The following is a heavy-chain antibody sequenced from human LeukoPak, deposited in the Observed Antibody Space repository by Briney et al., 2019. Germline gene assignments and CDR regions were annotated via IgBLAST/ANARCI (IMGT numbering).Heavy chain of an antibody. CDR3: ATSPDIVVVVAASPRVAQMNDY. CDR1: GFTFSSYS. CDR2: ISSSSSYI. V-gene: IGHV3-21*01. J-gene: IGHJ4*02. D-gene: IGHD2-15*01. Sequence: GGSLRLSCAASGFTFSSYSMNWVRQAPGKGLEWVSSISSSSSYIYYADSVKGRFTISRDNAKNSLYLQMNSLRAEDTAVYYCATSPDIVVVVAASPRVAQMNDYWGQGTLVTVSS.